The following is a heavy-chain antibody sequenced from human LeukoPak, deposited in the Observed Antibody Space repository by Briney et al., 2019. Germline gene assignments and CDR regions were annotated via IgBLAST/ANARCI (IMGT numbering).Heavy chain of an antibody. Sequence: GGSLRLSCTVSGFTFEDYGMNWVRQVPGKEPEWVSGLNWNGGGRRYADSVRGRFIISRDNAKGVLYLQLNDLRVEDTALYYCARDAVPSGRSWFDPWGQGTLVTVSS. CDR2: LNWNGGGR. CDR1: GFTFEDYG. J-gene: IGHJ5*02. CDR3: ARDAVPSGRSWFDP. V-gene: IGHV3-20*04. D-gene: IGHD4-17*01.